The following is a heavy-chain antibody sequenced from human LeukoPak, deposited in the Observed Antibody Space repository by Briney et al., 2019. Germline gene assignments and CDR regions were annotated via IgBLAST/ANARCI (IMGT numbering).Heavy chain of an antibody. D-gene: IGHD6-19*01. Sequence: SETLSLTCTVSGGSISSYYWSWIRQPPGKGPEWIGYIYYSGSTNYNPSLKSRVTISVDTSKNQFSLKLSSVTAADTAVYYCAREGWSGRYFDLWGRGTLVTVSS. CDR3: AREGWSGRYFDL. CDR2: IYYSGST. J-gene: IGHJ2*01. V-gene: IGHV4-59*01. CDR1: GGSISSYY.